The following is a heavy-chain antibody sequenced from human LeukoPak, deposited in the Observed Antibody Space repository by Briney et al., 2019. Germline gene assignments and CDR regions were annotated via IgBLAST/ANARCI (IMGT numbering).Heavy chain of an antibody. CDR1: GFTFSDSA. CDR2: ISTSGSDT. V-gene: IGHV3-23*01. CDR3: AKGGNYAPLDY. J-gene: IGHJ4*02. Sequence: GGSLRLSCAASGFTFSDSAMTWVRQAPGKGLEWVSAISTSGSDTIYTDSVRGRFTISRDNSKYTLYLQMNSLRAEDTAVYYCAKGGNYAPLDYWGQGSLVTVS. D-gene: IGHD1-7*01.